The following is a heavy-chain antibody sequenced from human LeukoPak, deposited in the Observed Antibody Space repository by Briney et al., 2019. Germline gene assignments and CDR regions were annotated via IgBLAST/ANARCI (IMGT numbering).Heavy chain of an antibody. D-gene: IGHD2-2*01. V-gene: IGHV1-69*01. CDR1: GGTFSSYA. CDR3: ASRLYCSNTRCRNFPFAY. J-gene: IGHJ4*02. CDR2: IIPIFGTA. Sequence: SVKVSCKASGGTFSSYAINWVRQAPGQGLEWIGGIIPIFGTANYAQKFQDRVTITADESTSTAYMELSSLRSEDTAIYYCASRLYCSNTRCRNFPFAYWGQGTLVTVSS.